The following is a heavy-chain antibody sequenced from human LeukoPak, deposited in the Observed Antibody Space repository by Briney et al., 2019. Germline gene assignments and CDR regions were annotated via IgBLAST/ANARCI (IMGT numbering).Heavy chain of an antibody. D-gene: IGHD2-2*01. V-gene: IGHV3-30*18. Sequence: GRSLRLSCAASGFTFSSYGMHWVRQAPGKGLEWVAVISYDGSNKYYADSVKGRFTISRDNSKNTLYLQMNSLRAEDTAMYYCAKDASWYQLLSYFDYWGQGTLVTVSS. J-gene: IGHJ4*02. CDR1: GFTFSSYG. CDR2: ISYDGSNK. CDR3: AKDASWYQLLSYFDY.